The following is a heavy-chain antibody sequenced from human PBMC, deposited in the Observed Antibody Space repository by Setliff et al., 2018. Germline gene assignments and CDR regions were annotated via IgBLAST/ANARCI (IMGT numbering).Heavy chain of an antibody. Sequence: PSETLSLTCSVSGASISTTYYYWDWIRQSPEKGLEWIGTIYQNGITYYNPSVKSRVTISVDKSKNQFSLSLRSVTAADTAVYYCASDGGEGASSAFYWGQGTLVTVSS. CDR2: IYQNGIT. J-gene: IGHJ4*02. CDR1: GASISTTYYY. V-gene: IGHV4-39*07. CDR3: ASDGGEGASSAFY. D-gene: IGHD2-21*01.